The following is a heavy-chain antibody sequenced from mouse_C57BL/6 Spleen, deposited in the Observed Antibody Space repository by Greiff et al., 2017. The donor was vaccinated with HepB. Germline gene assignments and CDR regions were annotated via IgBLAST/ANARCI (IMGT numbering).Heavy chain of an antibody. CDR3: AGDYYGSIYGSFAY. Sequence: QLKESGPGLVKPSQSLSLTCSVTGYSITSGYYWNWIRQFPGNKLEWMGYISYDGSNNYNPSLKNRISITRDTSKNQFFLKLNSVTTEDTATYYCAGDYYGSIYGSFAYWGQGTLVTVSA. J-gene: IGHJ3*01. CDR1: GYSITSGYY. V-gene: IGHV3-6*01. D-gene: IGHD1-1*01. CDR2: ISYDGSN.